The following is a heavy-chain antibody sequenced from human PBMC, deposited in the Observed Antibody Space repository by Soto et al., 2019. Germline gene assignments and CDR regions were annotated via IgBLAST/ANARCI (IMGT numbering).Heavy chain of an antibody. J-gene: IGHJ4*02. CDR3: ARDRCGSDASRY. CDR1: GGTFSSYA. Sequence: QVQLVQSGAEVKKPGSSVKVSCKASGGTFSSYAISWVRQAPGQGLEWMGGIIPIFGTANYAQKFQGRVTITADESPHTAYMELSSLTAEDTAGYSYARDRCGSDASRYWGQGTLVTVSS. CDR2: IIPIFGTA. D-gene: IGHD1-26*01. V-gene: IGHV1-69*12.